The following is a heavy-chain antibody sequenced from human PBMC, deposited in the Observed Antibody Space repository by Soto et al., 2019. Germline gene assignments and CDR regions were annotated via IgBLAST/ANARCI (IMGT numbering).Heavy chain of an antibody. V-gene: IGHV3-9*01. CDR1: GFTFDDYA. CDR2: ISWNSGTI. Sequence: EVQLVESGGGLVQPGWSLRLSCAASGFTFDDYAMHWVRQAPGKGLEWVSGISWNSGTIDYADSVKGRFTISRDNAKNSLYLQMNSLRVEDTALYYCAKDNRKGGGSVYYGGLGYWGLGTLVTVSS. CDR3: AKDNRKGGGSVYYGGLGY. D-gene: IGHD1-26*01. J-gene: IGHJ4*02.